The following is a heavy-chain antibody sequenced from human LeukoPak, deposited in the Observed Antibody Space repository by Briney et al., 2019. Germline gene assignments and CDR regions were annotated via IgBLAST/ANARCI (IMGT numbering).Heavy chain of an antibody. CDR1: VFTFRNHL. J-gene: IGHJ4*02. CDR3: ARDYKGWFDY. Sequence: SLRLSCVASVFTFRNHLVTWVRQAPGNGLEWVANIDEYGREIHYVDSVNGRFTITTNNPKSSLYLQMSSLRVEDTAVYYCARDYKGWFDYWGQGTLVTVSS. CDR2: IDEYGREI. V-gene: IGHV3-7*01. D-gene: IGHD5-24*01.